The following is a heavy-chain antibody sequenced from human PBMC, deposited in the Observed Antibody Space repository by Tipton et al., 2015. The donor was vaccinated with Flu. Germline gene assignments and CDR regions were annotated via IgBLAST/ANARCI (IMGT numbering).Heavy chain of an antibody. CDR3: ARRYCSGGSCVTGWFDP. Sequence: LSLTCAVSGYPISSGYYWGWIRQPPGKGLEWIGSIYHSGSTYYNPSLKSRVTISVDTSKNQFSLKLSSVTAADTAVYYCARRYCSGGSCVTGWFDPWGQGTLVTVSS. CDR1: GYPISSGYY. V-gene: IGHV4-38-2*01. J-gene: IGHJ5*02. D-gene: IGHD2-15*01. CDR2: IYHSGST.